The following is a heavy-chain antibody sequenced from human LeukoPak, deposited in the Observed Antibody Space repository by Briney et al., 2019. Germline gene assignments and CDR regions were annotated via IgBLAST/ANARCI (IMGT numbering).Heavy chain of an antibody. CDR3: SREYFDWSRNYYYGMDV. J-gene: IGHJ6*02. D-gene: IGHD3-9*01. V-gene: IGHV3-30*03. CDR1: GFTFSNYG. CDR2: ISYDGSNK. Sequence: GGSLRLSCAASGFTFSNYGMHWVRQAPGKGLEWVAVISYDGSNKYYADSVKGRFTISRDNSKNTLYLQMNSLRAEDTAVYYCSREYFDWSRNYYYGMDVWGQGTTVTVSS.